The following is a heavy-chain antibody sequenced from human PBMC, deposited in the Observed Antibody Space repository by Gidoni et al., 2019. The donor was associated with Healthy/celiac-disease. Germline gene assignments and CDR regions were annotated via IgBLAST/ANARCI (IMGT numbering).Heavy chain of an antibody. CDR3: ARDLGYCSGGSCVNWFDP. Sequence: EVQLVESGGGLVQPGGSLRLSCAASGFTFSSYEMTWVRQAPGKGLEWVSYISSSGSTIYYADSVKGRFTISRDNAKNSLYLQMNSLRAEDTAVYYCARDLGYCSGGSCVNWFDPWGQGTLVTVSS. D-gene: IGHD2-15*01. CDR1: GFTFSSYE. CDR2: ISSSGSTI. V-gene: IGHV3-48*03. J-gene: IGHJ5*02.